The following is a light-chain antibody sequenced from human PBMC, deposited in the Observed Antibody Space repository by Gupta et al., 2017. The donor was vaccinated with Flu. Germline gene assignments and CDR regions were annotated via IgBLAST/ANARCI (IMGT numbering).Light chain of an antibody. CDR3: QSYDSSLSV. J-gene: IGLJ2*01. CDR2: GNS. V-gene: IGLV1-40*01. Sequence: QSVLTQPPSVSGAPGQRVTISCTGSSSNIGAGYDVHWYQQLPGTAPILLIYGNSNRPSGVPDRFSGSKSGTSASLAITGLQAEDEADYYCQSYDSSLSVFGGGTKLTVL. CDR1: SSNIGAGYD.